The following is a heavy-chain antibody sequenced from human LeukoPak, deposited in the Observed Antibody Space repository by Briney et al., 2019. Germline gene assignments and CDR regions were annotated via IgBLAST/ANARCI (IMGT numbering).Heavy chain of an antibody. CDR2: MNPNSGNT. D-gene: IGHD2-2*01. V-gene: IGHV1-8*01. CDR1: GYTFTSYD. J-gene: IGHJ6*02. CDR3: ARSGVVVPAAMNYYYGMDV. Sequence: ASVKVSCKASGYTFTSYDINWVRQATGQGLEWMEWMNPNSGNTGYAQKFQGRVTMTRNTSISTAYMELSSPRSEDTAVYYCARSGVVVPAAMNYYYGMDVWGQGTTVTVSS.